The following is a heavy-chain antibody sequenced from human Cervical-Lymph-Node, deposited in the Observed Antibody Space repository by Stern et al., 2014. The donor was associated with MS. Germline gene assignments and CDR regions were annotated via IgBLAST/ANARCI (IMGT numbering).Heavy chain of an antibody. D-gene: IGHD6-19*01. CDR1: GFAFSTYG. J-gene: IGHJ4*02. V-gene: IGHV3-33*01. CDR3: ARDTLAGLD. Sequence: QVQLEESGGGVVQPGRSLRLSCAASGFAFSTYGMHWVRQAPVKGLEWVAFIWSDGSNIYYADSVRGRFTISRDNSKNTLFLQMNSLRAEDTALYYCARDTLAGLDWGQGTLVTVSS. CDR2: IWSDGSNI.